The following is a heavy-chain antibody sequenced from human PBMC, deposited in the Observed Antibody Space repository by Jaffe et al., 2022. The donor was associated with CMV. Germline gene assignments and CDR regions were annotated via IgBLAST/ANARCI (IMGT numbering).Heavy chain of an antibody. CDR2: ISSSGSTI. Sequence: EVQLVESGGGLVQPGGSLRLSCAASGFTFSSYEMNWVRQAPGKGLEWVSYISSSGSTIYYADSVKGRFTISRDNAKNSLYLQMNSLRAEDTAVYYCAREGPVEMPNEGAFDIWGQGTMVTVSS. D-gene: IGHD1-1*01. J-gene: IGHJ3*02. V-gene: IGHV3-48*03. CDR1: GFTFSSYE. CDR3: AREGPVEMPNEGAFDI.